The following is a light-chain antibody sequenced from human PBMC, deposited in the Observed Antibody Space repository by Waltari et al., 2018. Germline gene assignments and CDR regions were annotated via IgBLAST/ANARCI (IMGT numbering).Light chain of an antibody. J-gene: IGLJ3*02. V-gene: IGLV4-69*01. Sequence: QLVLTQSPSASTSLGAPVKLTCTLDSGHSSNIVAWLQQQPEEGPRYLMKLTSDGSHSTGHGIPERFSGSSSVAARYLTIASVQSEDEADYYCQTGGHGTWVFGGGTNLSGL. CDR3: QTGGHGTWV. CDR2: LTSDGSH. CDR1: SGHSSNI.